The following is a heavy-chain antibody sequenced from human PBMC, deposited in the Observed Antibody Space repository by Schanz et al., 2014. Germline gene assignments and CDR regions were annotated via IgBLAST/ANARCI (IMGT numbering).Heavy chain of an antibody. CDR1: GFTFSTFA. CDR3: GRAGTGMAGWYFEL. J-gene: IGHJ2*01. D-gene: IGHD5-18*01. V-gene: IGHV3-64D*06. CDR2: ISNNGDST. Sequence: EVQLVESWGDLVQPGGSLRLSCSASGFTFSTFAMHWVRQAPGKGLEYISAISNNGDSTYYADSVKGRFTISRDNSKNTLFLQMSSLRVDDMAVYYCGRAGTGMAGWYFELWGHGTLVTVSS.